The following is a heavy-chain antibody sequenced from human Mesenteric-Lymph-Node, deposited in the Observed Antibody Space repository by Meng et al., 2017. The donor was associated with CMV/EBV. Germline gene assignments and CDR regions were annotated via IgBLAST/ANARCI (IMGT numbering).Heavy chain of an antibody. D-gene: IGHD3-10*01. CDR3: ARLRRGSGSYYLHKVNYYYGMDV. V-gene: IGHV6-1*01. CDR1: GDSVSSNSAA. CDR2: TYYRSKWYN. J-gene: IGHJ6*02. Sequence: SETLSLTCAISGDSVSSNSAAWNWIRQSPSRGLEWLGRTYYRSKWYNDYAVSVKSRITINPDTSKNQFSLQLNSVTPEDTAVYYCARLRRGSGSYYLHKVNYYYGMDVWGQGTTVTVSS.